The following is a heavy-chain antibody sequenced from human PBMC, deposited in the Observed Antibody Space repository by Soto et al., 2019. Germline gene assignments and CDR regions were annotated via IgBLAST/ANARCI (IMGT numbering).Heavy chain of an antibody. CDR3: AKDPYDSSGYYSGWFDP. D-gene: IGHD3-22*01. Sequence: PGGSLRLSCAAPGFTFSSYAMSSARQAPGKVLAWASGISGRGCSTYYAASVKGRFTISRDNSKNTLYLQMNSLRAEDTAVYYCAKDPYDSSGYYSGWFDPWGQGTLVTVSS. CDR1: GFTFSSYA. V-gene: IGHV3-23*01. J-gene: IGHJ5*02. CDR2: ISGRGCST.